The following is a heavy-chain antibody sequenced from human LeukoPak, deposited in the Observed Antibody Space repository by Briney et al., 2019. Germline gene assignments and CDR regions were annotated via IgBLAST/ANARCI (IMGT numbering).Heavy chain of an antibody. V-gene: IGHV4-34*01. CDR1: GGSFSGFY. CDR3: ARVPKYFDL. CDR2: INHRGST. J-gene: IGHJ2*01. Sequence: SETLSLTCAVYGGSFSGFYWGWIRQPPGKGLEWIGEINHRGSTNYNPFLKSRVTISVDTSKNQFSLKLSSVTAADTAVYYCARVPKYFDLWGRGTLVTVSS.